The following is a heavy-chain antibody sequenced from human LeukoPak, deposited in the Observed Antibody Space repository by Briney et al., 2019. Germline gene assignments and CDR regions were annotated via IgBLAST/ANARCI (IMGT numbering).Heavy chain of an antibody. J-gene: IGHJ4*02. V-gene: IGHV4-34*01. Sequence: SETLSLTCAVYGGSFSGYYWSWIRQPPGKGLEWIGEINHSGSTNYNPSLKSRVTISVDTSKNQFSLKLSSVTAADTAVYYCARYYPYGDYFSDYYFDYWGQGTLVTVSA. CDR2: INHSGST. CDR1: GGSFSGYY. D-gene: IGHD4-17*01. CDR3: ARYYPYGDYFSDYYFDY.